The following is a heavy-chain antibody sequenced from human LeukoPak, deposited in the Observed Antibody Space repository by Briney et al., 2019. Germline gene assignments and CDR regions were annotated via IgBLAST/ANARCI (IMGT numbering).Heavy chain of an antibody. CDR1: GYTFTSYG. CDR3: ARDLSPHSAYCGGDCYPDY. Sequence: GASVKVSCKASGYTFTSYGISWVRQAPGQGLEWMGWISAYNGNTNYAQKLQGRVTMTTDTSTSTAYMELRSLRSDDTAVYYCARDLSPHSAYCGGDCYPDYWGQGTLVTVSS. CDR2: ISAYNGNT. D-gene: IGHD2-21*02. J-gene: IGHJ4*02. V-gene: IGHV1-18*01.